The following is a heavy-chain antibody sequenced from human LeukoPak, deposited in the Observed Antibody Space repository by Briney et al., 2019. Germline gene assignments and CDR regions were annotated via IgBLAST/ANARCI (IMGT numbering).Heavy chain of an antibody. CDR3: ARDRYYDKTLPYLSNWFDP. CDR2: IIPIFGTA. V-gene: IGHV1-69*05. Sequence: ASVKVSCKASGGTFSSCAISWVRQAPGQGLEWMGRIIPIFGTANYAQKFQGRVTITTDESTSTAYMELSSLRSEDTAVYYCARDRYYDKTLPYLSNWFDPWGQGTLVTVSS. D-gene: IGHD3-22*01. CDR1: GGTFSSCA. J-gene: IGHJ5*02.